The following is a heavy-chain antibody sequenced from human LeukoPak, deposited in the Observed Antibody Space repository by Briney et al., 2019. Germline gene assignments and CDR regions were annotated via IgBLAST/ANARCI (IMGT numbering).Heavy chain of an antibody. J-gene: IGHJ3*02. V-gene: IGHV3-23*01. Sequence: GGSLRLSCAASGFTFSSYAVSWVRQAPGKGLEWVSAISGSGGSTYYADSVKGRFTISRDNSKNTLYLQMNSLRAEDTAVYYCAKLDSGPGYGDYGAFDIWGQGTMVTVSS. CDR1: GFTFSSYA. CDR3: AKLDSGPGYGDYGAFDI. D-gene: IGHD4-17*01. CDR2: ISGSGGST.